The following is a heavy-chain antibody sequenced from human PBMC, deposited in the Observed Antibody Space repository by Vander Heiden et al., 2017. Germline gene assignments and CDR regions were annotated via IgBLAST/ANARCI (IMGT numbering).Heavy chain of an antibody. CDR3: ARESAPGPLDY. J-gene: IGHJ4*02. CDR1: GFTFSDYY. Sequence: QVQLVESGGGLVKPGGSLRLSCAASGFTFSDYYLSWIRQTPGKGLEWVSYISSSGSTIHYADSLKGRFTISRDNAKNSLYLQMNSLRAEDTAVYYCARESAPGPLDYWGQGTLVTVSS. V-gene: IGHV3-11*01. CDR2: ISSSGSTI.